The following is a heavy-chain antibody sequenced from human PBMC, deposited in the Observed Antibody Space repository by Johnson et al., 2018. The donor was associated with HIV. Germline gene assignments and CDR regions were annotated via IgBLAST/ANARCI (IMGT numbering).Heavy chain of an antibody. V-gene: IGHV3-66*03. CDR3: ARAPPGGAFDI. D-gene: IGHD6-25*01. Sequence: VQLVESGGGLIQPGGSLRLSCAASGFAVSSNYMSWVRQAPGKGLEWVSVIYSGSNTYYADSVKGRITISRDNSKYTVYLQMNSLRVEDTAVYYCARAPPGGAFDIWGQGTMVTVSS. J-gene: IGHJ3*02. CDR2: IYSGSNT. CDR1: GFAVSSNY.